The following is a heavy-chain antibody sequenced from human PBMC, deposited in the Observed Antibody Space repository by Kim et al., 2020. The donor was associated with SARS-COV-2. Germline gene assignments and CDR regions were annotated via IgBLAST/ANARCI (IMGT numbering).Heavy chain of an antibody. Sequence: ASLRLSCSASGFTFSNYAMHWVRQAPGKGLEYVSAISSDGGSTYYADSVKGRFTISRDNSKNMLYVQMSSLRVEDTAIYYCVTRNYYNSGSYYEGAPFDFWGQGTLVTVSS. J-gene: IGHJ4*02. D-gene: IGHD3-10*01. V-gene: IGHV3-64*05. CDR3: VTRNYYNSGSYYEGAPFDF. CDR1: GFTFSNYA. CDR2: ISSDGGST.